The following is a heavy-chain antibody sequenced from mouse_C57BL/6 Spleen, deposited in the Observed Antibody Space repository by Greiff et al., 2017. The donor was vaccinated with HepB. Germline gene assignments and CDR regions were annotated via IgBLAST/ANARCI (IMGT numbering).Heavy chain of an antibody. CDR1: GYTFTSYW. CDR3: ARGGTTVVEDFDY. CDR2: IYPGSGST. V-gene: IGHV1-55*01. J-gene: IGHJ2*01. Sequence: VQLQQSGAELVKPGASVKMSCKASGYTFTSYWITWVKQRPGQGLEWIGDIYPGSGSTNYNEKFKSKATLTVDTSSSTAYMQLSSLRSEDSAVYYCARGGTTVVEDFDYWGHSTTLTVSS. D-gene: IGHD1-1*01.